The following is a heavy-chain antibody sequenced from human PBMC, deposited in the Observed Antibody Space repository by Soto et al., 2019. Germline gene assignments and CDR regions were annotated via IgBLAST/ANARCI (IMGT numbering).Heavy chain of an antibody. CDR3: ARHSNRNYGLYYFDY. CDR1: GGSVSSYY. D-gene: IGHD4-4*01. CDR2: IYYSGST. J-gene: IGHJ4*02. Sequence: PETLSLTCTVSGGSVSSYYWSWIRQSPGKGLEWIGYIYYSGSTKYKPSIKSRVTISVDTSKNQFSLKLTSATAADTAVFYCARHSNRNYGLYYFDYWGLGALVTVSS. V-gene: IGHV4-59*08.